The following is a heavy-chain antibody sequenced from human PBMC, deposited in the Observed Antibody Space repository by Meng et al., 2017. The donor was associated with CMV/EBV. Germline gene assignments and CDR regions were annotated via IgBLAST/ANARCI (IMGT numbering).Heavy chain of an antibody. J-gene: IGHJ4*02. V-gene: IGHV3-21*01. D-gene: IGHD1-14*01. Sequence: GGSLRPSCAASGFTFSSYSMNWARQAPGKGLEWVSSISSSSSYIYYADSVKGRFTISRDNAKNPLYLQMNSLRAEDTAVYYCARGFSITALSDYWGQGTLVTVSS. CDR1: GFTFSSYS. CDR2: ISSSSSYI. CDR3: ARGFSITALSDY.